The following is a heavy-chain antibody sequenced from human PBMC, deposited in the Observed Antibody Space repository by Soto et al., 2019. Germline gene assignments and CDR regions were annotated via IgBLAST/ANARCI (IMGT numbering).Heavy chain of an antibody. J-gene: IGHJ5*01. Sequence: PGESLKISCKASGYNFTTDWIGWVRQMPGKGLEWMGIIYPDDSDARYSPSFEGQVTISADKSITTAHLQWSSLKASDTAMYYCASHVGGSGYYDMIDSWGQGTQVTVSS. CDR3: ASHVGGSGYYDMIDS. CDR2: IYPDDSDA. D-gene: IGHD3-22*01. V-gene: IGHV5-51*01. CDR1: GYNFTTDW.